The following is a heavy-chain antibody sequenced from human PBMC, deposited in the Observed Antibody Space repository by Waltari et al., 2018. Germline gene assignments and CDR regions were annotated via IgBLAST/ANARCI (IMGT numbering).Heavy chain of an antibody. CDR1: GGSISRSNYY. J-gene: IGHJ4*02. V-gene: IGHV4-39*01. Sequence: QLQLQESGPGLVKPSETLSLTCTVSGGSISRSNYYWGWLRQPPGKGLDWIASLYHSGSTYYNPSLKSRVTISVDTSKNQFSLKLTSVTAADTAVYYCARIYGSGSPIPSVDYWGQGTLVTVSS. CDR3: ARIYGSGSPIPSVDY. D-gene: IGHD3-10*01. CDR2: LYHSGST.